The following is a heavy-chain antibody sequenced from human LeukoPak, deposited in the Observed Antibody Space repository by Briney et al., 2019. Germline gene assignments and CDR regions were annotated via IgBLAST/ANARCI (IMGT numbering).Heavy chain of an antibody. Sequence: GGSLRLSCAASGFTFSVYSMNWVRQAPGKGLEWVSSISSSGNYIYYADSVKGRFTISRDNAKNSLYLQMNSLRAEDTAVYFCARDQGGLGYWGQGTLVTVSS. D-gene: IGHD3-16*01. V-gene: IGHV3-21*01. CDR1: GFTFSVYS. CDR2: ISSSGNYI. CDR3: ARDQGGLGY. J-gene: IGHJ4*02.